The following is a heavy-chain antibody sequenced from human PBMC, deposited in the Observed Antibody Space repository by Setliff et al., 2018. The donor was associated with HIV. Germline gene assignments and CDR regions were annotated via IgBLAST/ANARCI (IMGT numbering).Heavy chain of an antibody. V-gene: IGHV4-39*01. J-gene: IGHJ4*02. CDR2: IYYSGST. D-gene: IGHD4-17*01. CDR1: GASIDYSNYY. Sequence: SETLSLTCAVSGASIDYSNYYWGWIRQPPGKELEWIGSIYYSGSTYYNPSLKSRVTISVDTSKNQFSLNLSSVTAADTAVYYCARRDNYGDYGGAYWGQGTLVTVSS. CDR3: ARRDNYGDYGGAY.